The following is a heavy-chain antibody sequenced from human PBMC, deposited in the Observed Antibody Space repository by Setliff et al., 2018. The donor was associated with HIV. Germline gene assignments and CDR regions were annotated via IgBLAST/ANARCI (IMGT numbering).Heavy chain of an antibody. CDR3: ARQTGLRGYYGSNSLYYFDY. Sequence: SETLSLTCTVSGGSISSYYWSWIRQPPGKGLEWIGEINHSGSTDYDPSLKSRVTTSVDTSNNPFSLILSPVTAADTAVYYCARQTGLRGYYGSNSLYYFDYWGKGMLVTVSS. D-gene: IGHD3-10*01. CDR1: GGSISSYY. V-gene: IGHV4-59*08. CDR2: INHSGST. J-gene: IGHJ4*02.